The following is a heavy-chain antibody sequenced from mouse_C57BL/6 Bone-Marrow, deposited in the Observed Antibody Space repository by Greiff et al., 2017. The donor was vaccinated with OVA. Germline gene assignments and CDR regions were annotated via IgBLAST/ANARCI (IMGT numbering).Heavy chain of an antibody. J-gene: IGHJ1*03. CDR3: TRSDYDYDWYFDV. CDR2: IDPETGGT. V-gene: IGHV1-15*01. CDR1: GYTFTDYE. D-gene: IGHD2-4*01. Sequence: QVQLKQSGAELVRPGASVTLSCKASGYTFTDYEMHWVKQTPVHGLEWIGAIDPETGGTAYNQKFKGKAILTADKSSSTAYMELRSLTSEDSAVYYCTRSDYDYDWYFDVWGTGTTVTVSS.